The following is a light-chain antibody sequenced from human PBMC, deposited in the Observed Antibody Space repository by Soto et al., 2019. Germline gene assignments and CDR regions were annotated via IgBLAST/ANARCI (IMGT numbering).Light chain of an antibody. CDR1: QTIRYS. CDR3: RQTDGSRTLT. J-gene: IGKJ1*01. Sequence: DIQMTQSPSSLSASVGDRVTISCRASQTIRYSLNWYQQKPGKAPKVLIYDASTLQRGVAPRFSGSSSCTDVAPTISSLQPEDFGTYYCRQTDGSRTLTFGQGTRVEAK. V-gene: IGKV1-39*01. CDR2: DAS.